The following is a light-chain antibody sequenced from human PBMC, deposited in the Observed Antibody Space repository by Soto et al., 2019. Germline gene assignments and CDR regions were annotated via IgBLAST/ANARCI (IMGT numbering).Light chain of an antibody. CDR2: KAS. CDR1: QSISSW. V-gene: IGKV1-5*03. Sequence: DIQMTQSPSTLSASVGDRVTITCRASQSISSWLAWYQQKPGKAPKLLIYKASTLESGVPSNFSGSGSGTEFTLTISSLQPEDFATYYCQHADSFPLITFGQGTRLEIK. J-gene: IGKJ5*01. CDR3: QHADSFPLIT.